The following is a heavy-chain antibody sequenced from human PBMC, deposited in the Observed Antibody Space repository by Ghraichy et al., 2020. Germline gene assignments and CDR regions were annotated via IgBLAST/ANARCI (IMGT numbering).Heavy chain of an antibody. J-gene: IGHJ4*02. Sequence: SETLSLTCTVSGGSISSYYWSWIRQPPGKGLEWIGYIYYSGSTNYNPSLKSRVTISVDTSKNQFSLKLSSVTAADTAVYYCARQMFRGAYFDYWGQGTLVTVSS. CDR3: ARQMFRGAYFDY. CDR2: IYYSGST. CDR1: GGSISSYY. V-gene: IGHV4-59*01. D-gene: IGHD2-15*01.